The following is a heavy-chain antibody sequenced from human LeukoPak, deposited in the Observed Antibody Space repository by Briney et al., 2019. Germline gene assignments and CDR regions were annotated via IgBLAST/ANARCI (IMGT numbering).Heavy chain of an antibody. V-gene: IGHV4-59*01. CDR2: IYYSGTT. Sequence: PSETLSLTCTVSGASISSYYWSWIRQPPGKGLEWIGYIYYSGTTNYNPSLKSRVTISVDTSKNQFSLRLSSVTAADTAVYYCARGAGDPYSSGIDYWGQGTLVTVSS. CDR3: ARGAGDPYSSGIDY. D-gene: IGHD6-19*01. CDR1: GASISSYY. J-gene: IGHJ4*02.